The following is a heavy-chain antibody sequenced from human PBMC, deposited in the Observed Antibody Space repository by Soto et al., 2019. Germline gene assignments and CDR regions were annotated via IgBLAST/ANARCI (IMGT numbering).Heavy chain of an antibody. Sequence: PSETLSLTCTVSGVSISSYYWSWIRQPPGKGLEWIGYIYYSGSTNYNPSLKSRVTISVDTSKNQFSLKLSSVTAADTAVYYCARGEYSYGHDAFDIWGQGTMVTVSS. CDR2: IYYSGST. J-gene: IGHJ3*02. CDR1: GVSISSYY. V-gene: IGHV4-59*01. D-gene: IGHD5-18*01. CDR3: ARGEYSYGHDAFDI.